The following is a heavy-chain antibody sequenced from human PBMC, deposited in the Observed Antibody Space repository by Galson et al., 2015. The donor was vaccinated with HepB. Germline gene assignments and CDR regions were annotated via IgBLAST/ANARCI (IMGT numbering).Heavy chain of an antibody. CDR2: IKSKIDGGTT. D-gene: IGHD3-22*01. V-gene: IGHV3-15*01. Sequence: SLRLSCAASGFAFTNAWMYWVRQAPGKGLEWVGRIKSKIDGGTTDYAAPVNGRLTISRDDAINMLSLQMSSLKTEDSAIYYCTTVEYDSRGYYQIDYWGQGTLVTVSS. CDR3: TTVEYDSRGYYQIDY. J-gene: IGHJ4*02. CDR1: GFAFTNAW.